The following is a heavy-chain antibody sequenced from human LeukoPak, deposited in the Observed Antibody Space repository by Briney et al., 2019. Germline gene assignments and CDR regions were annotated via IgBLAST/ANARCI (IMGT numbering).Heavy chain of an antibody. CDR1: GGSISSGSYY. CDR2: IYTSGST. J-gene: IGHJ4*02. D-gene: IGHD3-22*01. V-gene: IGHV4-61*02. CDR3: ARERWYYDDSSGYYDY. Sequence: PSETLSLTCTVSGGSISSGSYYWSWIRQPAGKGLEWIGRIYTSGSTNYNPSLKSRVTISVDTSKNQLSLKVSSVTAADTAVYYCARERWYYDDSSGYYDYWGQGTLVTVSS.